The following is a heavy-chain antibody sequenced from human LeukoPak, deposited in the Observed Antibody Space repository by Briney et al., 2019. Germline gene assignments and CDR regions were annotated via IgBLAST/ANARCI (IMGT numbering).Heavy chain of an antibody. D-gene: IGHD1-1*01. CDR2: IRSKAYGGTT. V-gene: IGHV3-49*04. Sequence: GGSLRLSCTASGFTFGDYGMSWVRQAPGKRPEWVSFIRSKAYGGTTEYAASVEGRFTISRDDSKSIAYLQMNSLKTEDTAVYYCTRGTTDDYYYYYYMDVWGKGTTVTISS. CDR1: GFTFGDYG. CDR3: TRGTTDDYYYYYYMDV. J-gene: IGHJ6*03.